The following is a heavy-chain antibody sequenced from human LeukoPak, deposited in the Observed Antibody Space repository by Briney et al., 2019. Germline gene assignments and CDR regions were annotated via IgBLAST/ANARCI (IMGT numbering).Heavy chain of an antibody. J-gene: IGHJ4*02. CDR3: ARGYSSSSSLGEDFDY. V-gene: IGHV3-33*01. D-gene: IGHD6-6*01. Sequence: PGGSLRLSCAASGFTFSSYGMHWVRQAPGKGLEWVAVIWYDGSNKYYADSVKGRFTISRDNSKNTLYLQMNSLRAEDTAVYYCARGYSSSSSLGEDFDYWGQGTLVTVSS. CDR2: IWYDGSNK. CDR1: GFTFSSYG.